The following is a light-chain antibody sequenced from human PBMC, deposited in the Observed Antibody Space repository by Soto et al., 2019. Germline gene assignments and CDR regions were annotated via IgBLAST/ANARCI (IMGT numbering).Light chain of an antibody. V-gene: IGKV1-9*01. Sequence: DMQLTQSPSFLSASVGDRVTITCRASQGIDSYLAWYQQKPGKAPKLLIYPASTLAGGVPSRFSGSGSGTEFTLTISTLQPEDFATYYCQQLHTYPFTFGGGTKVEIQ. J-gene: IGKJ4*01. CDR3: QQLHTYPFT. CDR2: PAS. CDR1: QGIDSY.